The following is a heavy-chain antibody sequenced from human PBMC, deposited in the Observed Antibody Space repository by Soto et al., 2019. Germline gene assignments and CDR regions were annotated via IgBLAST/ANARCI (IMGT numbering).Heavy chain of an antibody. J-gene: IGHJ4*02. CDR2: IWYDGSNK. CDR1: GFTFSSYG. V-gene: IGHV3-33*01. CDR3: ARDAGLIAVAGSDFDY. D-gene: IGHD6-19*01. Sequence: QVQLVESGGGVVQPGRSLRLSCAASGFTFSSYGMHWVRQAPGKGLEWVAVIWYDGSNKYYADSVKGRFTISRDNSKNPLELQMNSLRAEDTAVYYCARDAGLIAVAGSDFDYWGQGTLVTVSS.